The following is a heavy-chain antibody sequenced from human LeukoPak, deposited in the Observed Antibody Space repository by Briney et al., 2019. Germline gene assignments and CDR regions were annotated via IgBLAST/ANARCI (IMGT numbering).Heavy chain of an antibody. Sequence: SETLSLTCTVSGGAISSHYWSWIRQPPGKGLEWIGYIYNSGSTNYNPSLKSRVTVSVDTSKNQFSLKLSSVTAADTAVYYCARVIPYGSVWDSSYYFDYWGQGTLVTVSS. CDR2: IYNSGST. D-gene: IGHD6-19*01. J-gene: IGHJ4*02. CDR1: GGAISSHY. V-gene: IGHV4-59*11. CDR3: ARVIPYGSVWDSSYYFDY.